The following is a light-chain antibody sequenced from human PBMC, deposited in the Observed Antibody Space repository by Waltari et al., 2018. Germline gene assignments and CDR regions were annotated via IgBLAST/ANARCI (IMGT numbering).Light chain of an antibody. CDR3: QQYHNYHF. Sequence: AIRITQSPSSLSASTGDRVTITCRASQGISSYLAWYQQKPGKAPKLLIYGASTLQSGVPSRFSGSGSGTDFTLTISCLQSEDFATYYCQQYHNYHFFGGGTRVEIK. CDR2: GAS. V-gene: IGKV1-8*01. J-gene: IGKJ4*01. CDR1: QGISSY.